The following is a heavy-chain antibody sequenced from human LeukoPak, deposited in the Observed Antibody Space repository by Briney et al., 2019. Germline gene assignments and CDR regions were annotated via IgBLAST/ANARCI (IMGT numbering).Heavy chain of an antibody. Sequence: SETLSLTCTVSGGSISSSSYYWGWIRQPPGKGLEWMGSTYYSGSTYYNPSLKSRVTISVDTSKNQFSLKLSSVTAADTAVYYCARDFRVVVVVAATPGGWFDPWGQGTLVTVSS. CDR1: GGSISSSSYY. J-gene: IGHJ5*02. CDR2: TYYSGST. V-gene: IGHV4-39*07. D-gene: IGHD2-15*01. CDR3: ARDFRVVVVVAATPGGWFDP.